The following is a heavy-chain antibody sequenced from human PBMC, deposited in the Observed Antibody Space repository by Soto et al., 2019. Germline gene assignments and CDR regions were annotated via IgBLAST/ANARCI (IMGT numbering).Heavy chain of an antibody. Sequence: EVQLVESGGGLVQPGGSLRLSCAASGFTFSDHYMDWVRQAPGKGLEWVGRTRNKANSYTTEYAASVKGRFTISRDDSKNSLYLQMNSLKTEDTAVYYCARRSGKPYSRYGMDVWGQGTTVTVSS. CDR2: TRNKANSYTT. V-gene: IGHV3-72*01. D-gene: IGHD6-13*01. CDR3: ARRSGKPYSRYGMDV. J-gene: IGHJ6*02. CDR1: GFTFSDHY.